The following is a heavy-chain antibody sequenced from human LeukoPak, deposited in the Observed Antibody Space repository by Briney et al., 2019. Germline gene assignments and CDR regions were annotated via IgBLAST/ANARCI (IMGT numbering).Heavy chain of an antibody. J-gene: IGHJ4*02. V-gene: IGHV4-59*01. CDR1: GGPISSYY. Sequence: SETLSLTCTVSGGPISSYYWSWFRQPPGKGLEWIGHIYYSGSTNYNPSLKSRVTISVDTSKNQISLKLSSVTAADTAVYYCARLAYCGADCYLPDYWGQGTLVTVSS. CDR2: IYYSGST. CDR3: ARLAYCGADCYLPDY. D-gene: IGHD2-21*02.